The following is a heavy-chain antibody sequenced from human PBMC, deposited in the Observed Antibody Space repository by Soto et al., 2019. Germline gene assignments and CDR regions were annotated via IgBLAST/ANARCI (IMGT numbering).Heavy chain of an antibody. Sequence: GGSLRLSCAASGFTFSSYDMHWVRQATGKGLEWVSAIGTAGDTYYPGSVKGRFTISRENAKNSLYLQMNSLRAGDTAVYYCARQDSSGYYYYGMDVWGQGTTVTVSS. V-gene: IGHV3-13*01. D-gene: IGHD6-19*01. CDR1: GFTFSSYD. CDR2: IGTAGDT. J-gene: IGHJ6*02. CDR3: ARQDSSGYYYYGMDV.